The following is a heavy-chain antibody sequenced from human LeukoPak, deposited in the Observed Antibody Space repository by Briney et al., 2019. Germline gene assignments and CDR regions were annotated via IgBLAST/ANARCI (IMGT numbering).Heavy chain of an antibody. Sequence: PSETLSLTCTVSGDSISNYYWSWIRQPPGKGLERIGNIYYTGSTNYNPSLKSRVTMSVDTSKNQFSLNLNSVTAADTAVYYCARHNSHGDCPLDYWGQGTLVTVSS. V-gene: IGHV4-59*08. CDR1: GDSISNYY. J-gene: IGHJ4*02. CDR3: ARHNSHGDCPLDY. CDR2: IYYTGST. D-gene: IGHD2-21*02.